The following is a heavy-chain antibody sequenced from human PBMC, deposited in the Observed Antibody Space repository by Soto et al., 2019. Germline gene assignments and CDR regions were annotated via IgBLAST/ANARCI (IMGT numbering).Heavy chain of an antibody. Sequence: SETLSLTCTVSGGSISSSSYYWGWIRQPPGKGLEWIGSIYYSGSTYYNLSLKSRVTISVDTSKNQFSLKLSSVTAADTAVYYCAISRYSYGYHCFDPWGQGTLVTVSS. D-gene: IGHD5-18*01. J-gene: IGHJ5*02. V-gene: IGHV4-39*01. CDR2: IYYSGST. CDR1: GGSISSSSYY. CDR3: AISRYSYGYHCFDP.